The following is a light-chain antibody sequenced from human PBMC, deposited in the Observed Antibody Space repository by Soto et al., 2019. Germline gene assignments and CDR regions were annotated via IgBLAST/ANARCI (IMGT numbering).Light chain of an antibody. Sequence: QSALTQPPSASGSPGQSVTISCTGTSSDVGGYNYVSWYQQHPGKAPKLMIYEVSKRPSGVPDRFSGSKSGNTASLTVSGLQAEDEADDYCSSYAGSNTLNVVFGGGTKLTVL. CDR1: SSDVGGYNY. V-gene: IGLV2-8*01. J-gene: IGLJ2*01. CDR2: EVS. CDR3: SSYAGSNTLNVV.